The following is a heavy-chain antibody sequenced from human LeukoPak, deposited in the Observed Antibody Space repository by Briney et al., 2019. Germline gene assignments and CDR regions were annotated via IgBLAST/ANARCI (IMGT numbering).Heavy chain of an antibody. CDR3: ARGYGDY. CDR2: IYTGGSA. D-gene: IGHD1-1*01. V-gene: IGHV3-66*02. CDR1: GFTVSHYY. Sequence: QPGGSLRPSCAASGFTVSHYYMSWVRQAPGKGLEWVSLIYTGGSAYYSDSVKGRFTISRDNSKNTLYLQMNSLRAEDTAVYYCARGYGDYWGQGTLVTVSS. J-gene: IGHJ4*02.